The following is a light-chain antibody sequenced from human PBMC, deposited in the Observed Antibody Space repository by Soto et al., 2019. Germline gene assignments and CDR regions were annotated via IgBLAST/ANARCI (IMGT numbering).Light chain of an antibody. J-gene: IGKJ4*01. CDR3: QHLECI. CDR2: DAS. V-gene: IGKV3-11*01. Sequence: EIVLTQSPATLSLSPGERATLSCRASQSVSSYLAWYQQTPGQAPRLLIYDASNRATGIPARFSGSGSGTDFTLTISSLEPEDFAVYYCQHLECIFCGGTKVEIK. CDR1: QSVSSY.